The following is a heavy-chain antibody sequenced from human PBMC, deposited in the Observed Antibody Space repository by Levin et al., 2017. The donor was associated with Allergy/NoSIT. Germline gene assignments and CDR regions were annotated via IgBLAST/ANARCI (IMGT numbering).Heavy chain of an antibody. CDR2: ISDVGGTT. CDR3: AKYRGRGWFGGPLDY. D-gene: IGHD6-19*01. Sequence: GGSLRLSCAGSGLTFGSYGMSWVRQAPGKGLEWVAGISDVGGTTSYADSVKGRFTVSRDNPKNTLYLQMNSLRADDTAVYYCAKYRGRGWFGGPLDYWGQGTLVTVSS. V-gene: IGHV3-23*01. CDR1: GLTFGSYG. J-gene: IGHJ4*02.